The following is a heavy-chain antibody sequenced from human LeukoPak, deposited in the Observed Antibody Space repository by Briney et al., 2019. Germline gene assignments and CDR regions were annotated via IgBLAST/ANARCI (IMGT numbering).Heavy chain of an antibody. CDR2: IYPGDSDN. V-gene: IGHV5-51*01. J-gene: IGHJ4*02. D-gene: IGHD3-16*01. CDR3: ARGDTLGTPTNFDY. CDR1: GNSSTCYW. Sequence: GESLNFSCNGSGNSSTCYWIGWGRQMPGKRQEWIGIIYPGDSDNRYSPSFQGQDTISGDNSISTAYLQWSSLKASDTAMYYCARGDTLGTPTNFDYWGQGTLVTVSS.